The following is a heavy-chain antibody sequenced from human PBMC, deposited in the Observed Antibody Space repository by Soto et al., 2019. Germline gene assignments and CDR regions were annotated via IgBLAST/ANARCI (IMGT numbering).Heavy chain of an antibody. CDR1: GYTFTSYY. D-gene: IGHD2-8*01. CDR3: ARETVLMVYARRMGMDV. Sequence: GASVKVSCKASGYTFTSYYMHWVRQAPGQGLEWMGIINPSGGSTSYAQKFQGRVTMTRDTSTSTVYMELSSLRSEDTAVYYCARETVLMVYARRMGMDVWGQGTTVTVS. CDR2: INPSGGST. V-gene: IGHV1-46*01. J-gene: IGHJ6*02.